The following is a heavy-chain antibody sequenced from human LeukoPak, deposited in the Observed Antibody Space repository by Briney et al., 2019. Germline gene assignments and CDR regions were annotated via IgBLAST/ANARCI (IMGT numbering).Heavy chain of an antibody. CDR3: ARAVSGPFDY. Sequence: PGGSLRLSCTASGFTFSSYWMHWVRQAPGEGLEWVSVIYSGGSTYYADSVKGRFTISRDNSKNTLYLQMNSLRAEDTAVYYCARAVSGPFDYWGQGTLVTVSS. V-gene: IGHV3-53*01. J-gene: IGHJ4*02. D-gene: IGHD2/OR15-2a*01. CDR2: IYSGGST. CDR1: GFTFSSYW.